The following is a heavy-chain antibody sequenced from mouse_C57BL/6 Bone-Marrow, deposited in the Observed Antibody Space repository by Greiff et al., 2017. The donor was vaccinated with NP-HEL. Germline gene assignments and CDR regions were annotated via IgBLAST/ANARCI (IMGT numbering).Heavy chain of an antibody. J-gene: IGHJ4*01. D-gene: IGHD2-4*01. CDR2: TFYSGIT. CDR1: GFSINSDCY. Sequence: EVKLVESGPSLVRPSQTLSLTCTVTGFSINSDCYWIWIRQFPGNKLEYIGYTFYSGITYYNPSLESRTYITRDTSKNQFSLKLSSVTTEDTATYYCARGPLYYDYDGAHYYAMDYWGQGTSVTVSS. V-gene: IGHV3-3*01. CDR3: ARGPLYYDYDGAHYYAMDY.